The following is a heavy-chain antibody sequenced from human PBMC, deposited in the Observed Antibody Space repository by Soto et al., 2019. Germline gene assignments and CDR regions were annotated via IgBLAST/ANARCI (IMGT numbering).Heavy chain of an antibody. J-gene: IGHJ6*02. CDR3: ARQQLLTCDYALDV. CDR1: GGTISGYY. Sequence: PSETLSLTCTVSGGTISGYYWSLIRQSPGKGLEYIGYIYYRGSTNYNPSLKSRVTMSVDTSRNQFSLKVNSVTAADTAVYYCARQQLLTCDYALDVWGQGKRVTVSS. V-gene: IGHV4-59*01. D-gene: IGHD6-19*01. CDR2: IYYRGST.